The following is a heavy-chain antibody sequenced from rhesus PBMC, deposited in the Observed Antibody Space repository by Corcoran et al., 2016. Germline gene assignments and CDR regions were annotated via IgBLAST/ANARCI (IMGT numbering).Heavy chain of an antibody. CDR3: AGALYYYSGTYYYYFDY. D-gene: IGHD3-16*01. CDR1: GGSISDSYR. J-gene: IGHJ4*01. CDR2: IYGTSTST. V-gene: IGHV4S10*01. Sequence: QVQLQESGPGVVKPSETLSLTCAVSGGSISDSYRWSWIRQPPGKGLEWIWYIYGTSTSTNYNPTLKCRVTISEYTSKNQFSLKLTSVTAADTAVYYCAGALYYYSGTYYYYFDYWGQGVLVTVSS.